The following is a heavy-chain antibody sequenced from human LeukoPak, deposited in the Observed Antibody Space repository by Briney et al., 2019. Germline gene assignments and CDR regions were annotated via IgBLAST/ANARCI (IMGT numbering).Heavy chain of an antibody. Sequence: ASVKVSCKVSGYTLTELSMHWVRQAPGKGLEWMGGFDPEDGETIYAQKFQGRVTMTEDTSTDTAYMELSSLRSEDTAVYYCATDRRITMVRGVRFDPWGQGTLVTVSS. CDR3: ATDRRITMVRGVRFDP. J-gene: IGHJ5*02. D-gene: IGHD3-10*01. CDR2: FDPEDGET. CDR1: GYTLTELS. V-gene: IGHV1-24*01.